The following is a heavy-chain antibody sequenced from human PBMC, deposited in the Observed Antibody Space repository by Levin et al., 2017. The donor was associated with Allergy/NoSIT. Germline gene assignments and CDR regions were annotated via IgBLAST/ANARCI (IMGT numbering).Heavy chain of an antibody. Sequence: GESLKISCKASGYTFTGYYMHWVRQAPGQGLEWMGWINPNSGGTNYAQKFQGRVTMTRDTSISTAYMELSRLRSDDTAVYYCANLSPGSGSTDYWGQGTLVTVSS. CDR2: INPNSGGT. CDR1: GYTFTGYY. V-gene: IGHV1-2*02. D-gene: IGHD3-10*01. CDR3: ANLSPGSGSTDY. J-gene: IGHJ4*02.